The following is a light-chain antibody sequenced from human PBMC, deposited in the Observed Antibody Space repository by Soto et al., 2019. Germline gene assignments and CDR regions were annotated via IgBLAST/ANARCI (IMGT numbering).Light chain of an antibody. CDR2: DNN. J-gene: IGLJ2*01. CDR3: GTWESSLRAGDVV. Sequence: QSVLTQPPSVSAAPGQKVTISCSGSSSNIGNNYVSLYQQLPGTAPKLLIYDNNKRPSGIPGRFSGSKSGPSATLGITGLQAGDDEDYYCGTWESSLRAGDVVFGGGTQLTVL. CDR1: SSNIGNNY. V-gene: IGLV1-51*01.